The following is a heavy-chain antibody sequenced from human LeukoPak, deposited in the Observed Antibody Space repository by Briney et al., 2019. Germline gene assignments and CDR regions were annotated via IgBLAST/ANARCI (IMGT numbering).Heavy chain of an antibody. CDR3: AKDRLIVGATTGFDY. Sequence: PGGSLRLSCAASGFTFSSYEMNWVRQAPGKGLEWVSYISSSGSTIYYADSVKGRFTISRDNAKKSLYLQMNSLRAEDTALYYCAKDRLIVGATTGFDYWGQGTLVTVSS. D-gene: IGHD1-26*01. CDR2: ISSSGSTI. V-gene: IGHV3-48*03. J-gene: IGHJ4*02. CDR1: GFTFSSYE.